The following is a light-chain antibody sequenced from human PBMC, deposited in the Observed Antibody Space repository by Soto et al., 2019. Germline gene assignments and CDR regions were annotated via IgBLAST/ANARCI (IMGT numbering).Light chain of an antibody. CDR3: TSPTPGSLYV. Sequence: QSVLTQPASVSGSPVQSITISCTGTSSDVGGYNYVSWYQQYPGRVPKLLIYKVSNRPSGISNRFSGSKSGNTASLTISGLQAEDEADYFCTSPTPGSLYVFGSGTKLTVL. J-gene: IGLJ1*01. CDR1: SSDVGGYNY. V-gene: IGLV2-14*01. CDR2: KVS.